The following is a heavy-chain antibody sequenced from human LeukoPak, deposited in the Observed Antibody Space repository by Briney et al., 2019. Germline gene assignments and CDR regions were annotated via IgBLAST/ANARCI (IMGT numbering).Heavy chain of an antibody. J-gene: IGHJ4*02. CDR3: ARVGNGYVMDY. D-gene: IGHD5-12*01. V-gene: IGHV3-7*01. CDR2: IKQDGSEK. CDR1: GFTFGRYW. Sequence: GGSLRLTCAASGFTFGRYWMSWVRQAPGKGLEWVANIKQDGSEKYYVDSVKGRFTISRDNAKNSLYLQMNSRRAEDTAVYYCARVGNGYVMDYWGQGTLVTVSS.